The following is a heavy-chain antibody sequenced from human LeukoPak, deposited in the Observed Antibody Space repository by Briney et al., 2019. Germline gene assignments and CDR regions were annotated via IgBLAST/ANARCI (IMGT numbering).Heavy chain of an antibody. J-gene: IGHJ2*01. V-gene: IGHV4-39*01. Sequence: SETLSLTCTVSGGSISSSSYYWGWIRQPPGKGLEWSGSIYYSGSTYYNPSLKSRVTISVDTSKNQFSLKLSSVTAAGTAVYYCARQSELAAAGTWYFDLWGRGTLVTVSS. CDR3: ARQSELAAAGTWYFDL. D-gene: IGHD6-13*01. CDR1: GGSISSSSYY. CDR2: IYYSGST.